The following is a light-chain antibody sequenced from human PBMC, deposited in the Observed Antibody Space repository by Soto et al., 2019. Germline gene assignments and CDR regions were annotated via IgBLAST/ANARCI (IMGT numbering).Light chain of an antibody. Sequence: QSVLTQPASVSGSPGQSITISCTGTSSDVGSYNLVSWYQQHPGKAPKLMIYEGSKRPSGVSNRFSGSKSGNTASLTISGLQAEDEADYYCCSHAGSSTYWVFGGGTKLTVL. CDR3: CSHAGSSTYWV. CDR1: SSDVGSYNL. V-gene: IGLV2-23*01. CDR2: EGS. J-gene: IGLJ3*02.